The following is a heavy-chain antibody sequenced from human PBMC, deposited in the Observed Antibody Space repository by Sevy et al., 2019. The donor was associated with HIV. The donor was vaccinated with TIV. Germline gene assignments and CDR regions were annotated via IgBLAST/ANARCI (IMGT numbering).Heavy chain of an antibody. CDR3: ACAVPDDFWSGYYTPSLRRYYYGMDV. D-gene: IGHD3-3*01. Sequence: AAVKVSCKASGGTFSSYAISWVGQAPGQGLEWMGGIIPIFGTASYAQKFQGRVTITADESTSTAYMELSSLRSEDTAVYYCACAVPDDFWSGYYTPSLRRYYYGMDVWGQGTQVTVSS. V-gene: IGHV1-69*13. J-gene: IGHJ6*02. CDR2: IIPIFGTA. CDR1: GGTFSSYA.